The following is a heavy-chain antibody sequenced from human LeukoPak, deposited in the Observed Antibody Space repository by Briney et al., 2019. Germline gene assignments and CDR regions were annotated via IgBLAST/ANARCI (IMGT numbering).Heavy chain of an antibody. J-gene: IGHJ3*02. Sequence: ASVKVSCKASGYTFTSYYVHWVRQAPGQGLEWMGIINPTSGDTNYAQNFQCRVTMTRDMSTSTVYMELSSLRSEDTAVYYCARYGFSSVWQGGWHAFDIWGLGTMVTVSS. D-gene: IGHD6-25*01. CDR2: INPTSGDT. V-gene: IGHV1-46*01. CDR3: ARYGFSSVWQGGWHAFDI. CDR1: GYTFTSYY.